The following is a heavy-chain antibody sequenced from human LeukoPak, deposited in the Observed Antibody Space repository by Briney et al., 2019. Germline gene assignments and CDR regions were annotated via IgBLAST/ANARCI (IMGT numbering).Heavy chain of an antibody. V-gene: IGHV4-34*01. CDR1: GFTFSSYS. D-gene: IGHD4-11*01. CDR3: ARHHFSDYVRLDI. CDR2: INHSGST. J-gene: IGHJ3*02. Sequence: LSCAASGFTFSSYSMNWVRQAPGKGLEWIGEINHSGSTNYNPSLKSRVTISVDTSKNQFSLKLSSVTAADTAVYYCARHHFSDYVRLDIWGQGTMVTVSS.